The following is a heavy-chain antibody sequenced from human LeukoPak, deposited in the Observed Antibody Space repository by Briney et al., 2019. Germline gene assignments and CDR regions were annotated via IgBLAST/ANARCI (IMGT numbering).Heavy chain of an antibody. CDR3: ATIHSRPY. V-gene: IGHV3-11*01. Sequence: NPGGSLRLSCAASRLTFNNAWMTWVRQAPGKGLEWIAYIRSGSTTIYYADSVKGRFTISRDDAKNSLFLQMNSLRAEDTAVYYCATIHSRPYWGQGTLVTVSS. J-gene: IGHJ4*02. CDR1: RLTFNNAW. D-gene: IGHD2-15*01. CDR2: IRSGSTTI.